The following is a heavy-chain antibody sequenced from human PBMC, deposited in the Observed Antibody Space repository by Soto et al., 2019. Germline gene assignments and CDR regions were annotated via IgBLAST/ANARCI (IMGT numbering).Heavy chain of an antibody. Sequence: EVQLVESGGGLVQPGGSLRLSCIASGFRFDDYAIHWVRQAPGKGLEWVSGIDWNRATIGYVDSVKGRFTLSRDNARNSLLLEMNSLRPEDTALYYCVKDVGSRHYDFTNFDSWGRGIMVTVSS. V-gene: IGHV3-9*01. J-gene: IGHJ4*02. CDR1: GFRFDDYA. D-gene: IGHD3-3*01. CDR3: VKDVGSRHYDFTNFDS. CDR2: IDWNRATI.